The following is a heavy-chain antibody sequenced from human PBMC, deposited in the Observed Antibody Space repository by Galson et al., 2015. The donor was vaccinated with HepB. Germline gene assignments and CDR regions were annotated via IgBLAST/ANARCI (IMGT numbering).Heavy chain of an antibody. CDR3: ARDYDSSGYRKYYYGMDV. CDR1: GFTFGSYG. D-gene: IGHD3-22*01. CDR2: IWYDGSNK. V-gene: IGHV3-33*01. J-gene: IGHJ6*02. Sequence: SLRLSCAASGFTFGSYGMHWVRQAPGKGLEWVAVIWYDGSNKYYADSVKGRFTISRDNSKNTLYLQMNSLRAEDTAVYYCARDYDSSGYRKYYYGMDVWGQGTTVTVSS.